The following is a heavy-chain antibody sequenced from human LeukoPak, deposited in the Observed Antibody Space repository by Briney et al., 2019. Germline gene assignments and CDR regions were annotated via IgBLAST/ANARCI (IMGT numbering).Heavy chain of an antibody. CDR2: ISGNSGYT. V-gene: IGHV3-11*06. CDR1: GFTFSDYY. J-gene: IGHJ4*02. D-gene: IGHD4-23*01. Sequence: GGSLRLSCAASGFTFSDYYMSWIRQAPGKGLEWVSYISGNSGYTNYADSVKGRFTISRDNAKNSLFLHVNSLRPEDTALYYCATTNDIGNYYFDFRGQGSLVTVSS. CDR3: ATTNDIGNYYFDF.